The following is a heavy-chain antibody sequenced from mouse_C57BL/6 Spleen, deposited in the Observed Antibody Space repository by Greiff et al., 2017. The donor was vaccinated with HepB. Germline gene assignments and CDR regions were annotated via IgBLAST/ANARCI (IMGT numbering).Heavy chain of an antibody. J-gene: IGHJ3*01. V-gene: IGHV3-6*01. CDR1: GYSITSGYY. CDR3: ARDYGSSSFAY. CDR2: ISYDGSN. Sequence: EVQLVESGPGLVKPSQSLSLTCSVTGYSITSGYYWNWIRQFPGNKLEWMGYISYDGSNNYNPSLKNRIPITRDTSKNQFFLKLNSVTTEDTATYYCARDYGSSSFAYWGKGTLVTVSA. D-gene: IGHD1-1*01.